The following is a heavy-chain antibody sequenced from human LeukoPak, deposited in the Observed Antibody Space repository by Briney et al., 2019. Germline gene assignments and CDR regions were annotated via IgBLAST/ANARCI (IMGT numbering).Heavy chain of an antibody. J-gene: IGHJ6*02. CDR2: ISWNSGST. CDR3: AKDGAVAGYYYGMDV. CDR1: GFTFDDYA. D-gene: IGHD6-19*01. V-gene: IGHV3-23*01. Sequence: GGSLRLSCAASGFTFDDYAMHWVRQAPGKGLEWVSGISWNSGSTYYADSVKGRFTISRDNSKNTLYLQMNSLRAEDTAVYYCAKDGAVAGYYYGMDVWGQGTTVTVSS.